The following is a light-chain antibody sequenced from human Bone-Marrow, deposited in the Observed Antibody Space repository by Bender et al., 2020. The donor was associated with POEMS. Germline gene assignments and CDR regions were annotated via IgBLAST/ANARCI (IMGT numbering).Light chain of an antibody. CDR2: EVS. Sequence: QSVLTQPASVSGSPGQSITISCTGTSSDVGGNIYVSWYQQHPGKAPNLILYEVSNRPSGVSSRFSGSKSADTASLTISGLQAEDEADYYCCSFVGDRNSWVFGGGTKLTVL. V-gene: IGLV2-14*01. J-gene: IGLJ3*02. CDR3: CSFVGDRNSWV. CDR1: SSDVGGNIY.